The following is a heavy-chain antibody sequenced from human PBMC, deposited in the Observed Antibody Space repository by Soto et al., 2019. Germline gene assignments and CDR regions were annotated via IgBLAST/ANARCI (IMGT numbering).Heavy chain of an antibody. J-gene: IGHJ6*02. CDR2: ISGSGGST. V-gene: IGHV3-23*01. CDR3: AKTGPGTSYGMDV. D-gene: IGHD1-1*01. CDR1: GFTCSSYA. Sequence: PRGSLLLSCAASGFTCSSYAMSWVRQAPGKGLEWVSAISGSGGSTYYAASVKGRFTISRDNSKNTLYLQMNSLRDEDTAVYYCAKTGPGTSYGMDVWGQGTTVTVSS.